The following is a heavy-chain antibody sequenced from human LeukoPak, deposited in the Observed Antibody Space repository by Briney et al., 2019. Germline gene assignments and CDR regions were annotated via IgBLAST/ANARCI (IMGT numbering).Heavy chain of an antibody. J-gene: IGHJ5*02. Sequence: PSETLSLTCTVSGGSISSYYWSWIQQPAGKGLEWIGRIYPSGSTNYNPSLKSRVTMSVDTSKNQFSLKLSSVTAADTAVYYCARLDCSRTSCYRGRWVDPWGQGTLVTVSS. CDR2: IYPSGST. CDR1: GGSISSYY. CDR3: ARLDCSRTSCYRGRWVDP. V-gene: IGHV4-4*07. D-gene: IGHD2-2*01.